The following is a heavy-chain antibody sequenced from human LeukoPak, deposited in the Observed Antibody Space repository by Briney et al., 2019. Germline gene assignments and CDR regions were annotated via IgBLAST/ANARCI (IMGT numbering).Heavy chain of an antibody. CDR2: IKQDGSEN. CDR3: ARGGGAVAGTWDY. CDR1: GFTFTIYW. D-gene: IGHD6-19*01. Sequence: GGSLRLSCAASGFTFTIYWMTWVRQAPGKGLEWVANIKQDGSENYYVDSVQGRFTISRDNAKNSLYLQMNSLSAEDTAVYYCARGGGAVAGTWDYWGQGTLVTVSS. J-gene: IGHJ4*02. V-gene: IGHV3-7*05.